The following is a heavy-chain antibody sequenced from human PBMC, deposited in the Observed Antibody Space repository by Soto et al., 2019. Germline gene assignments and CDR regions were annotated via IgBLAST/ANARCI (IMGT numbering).Heavy chain of an antibody. D-gene: IGHD3-22*01. CDR3: ARDSKLYYDSSGYPDAFDI. CDR1: GFTFSHYS. J-gene: IGHJ3*02. CDR2: ISSTSTAM. V-gene: IGHV3-21*02. Sequence: QLVESGGGLVKPGGSLRLSCAASGFTFSHYSMYWVRQAPGKGLEWVSSISSTSTAMYYADSVKGRFTISRDNAKNSLFLQMNILRAEDTAIYYCARDSKLYYDSSGYPDAFDIWGQGTMVTDSS.